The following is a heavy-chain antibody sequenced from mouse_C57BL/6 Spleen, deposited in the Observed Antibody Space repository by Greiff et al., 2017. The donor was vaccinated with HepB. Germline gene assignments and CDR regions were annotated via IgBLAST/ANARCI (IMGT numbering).Heavy chain of an antibody. CDR3: TRCDYYVSSSWFAY. CDR1: GYTFTDYE. V-gene: IGHV1-15*01. D-gene: IGHD1-1*01. J-gene: IGHJ3*01. CDR2: IDPETGGT. Sequence: VQLQQSGAELVRPGASVTLSCKASGYTFTDYEMHWVKQTPVHGLEWIGAIDPETGGTAYNQKFKGKAILTADKSSSTAYMELRSLTSEDSAVYYCTRCDYYVSSSWFAYWGQGTLVTVSA.